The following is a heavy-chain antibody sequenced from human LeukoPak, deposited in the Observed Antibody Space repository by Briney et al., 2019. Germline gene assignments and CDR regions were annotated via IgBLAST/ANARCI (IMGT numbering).Heavy chain of an antibody. CDR3: ATSDDSAATY. D-gene: IGHD6-25*01. V-gene: IGHV3-20*04. CDR1: GLTFDDYG. CDR2: INWNGGST. J-gene: IGHJ4*02. Sequence: GGSLRLSCAASGLTFDDYGMSWVRQAPGKGLEWVSGINWNGGSTGYADSVKGRFTTSRDNAKNSLSLQMNYLRVEDTAVYYCATSDDSAATYWGQGTLVTVSS.